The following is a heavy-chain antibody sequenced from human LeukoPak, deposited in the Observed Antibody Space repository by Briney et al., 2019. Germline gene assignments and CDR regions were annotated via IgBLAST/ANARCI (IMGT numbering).Heavy chain of an antibody. CDR1: GGSISSYY. CDR2: IYYSGST. CDR3: ARVTSIYDFWSGYYLDY. V-gene: IGHV4-59*01. Sequence: PSETLSLTCTVSGGSISSYYWSWIRQRPGKGLEWIGYIYYSGSTNYNPSLKSRVTISVDTSKNQFSLKLSSVTAADTAVYYCARVTSIYDFWSGYYLDYWGQGTLVTVSS. D-gene: IGHD3-3*01. J-gene: IGHJ4*02.